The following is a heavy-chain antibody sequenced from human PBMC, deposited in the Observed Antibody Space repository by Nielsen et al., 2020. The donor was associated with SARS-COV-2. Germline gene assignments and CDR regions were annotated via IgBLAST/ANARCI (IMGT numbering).Heavy chain of an antibody. J-gene: IGHJ4*02. V-gene: IGHV7-4-1*02. CDR2: INTNTGNP. D-gene: IGHD5-18*01. Sequence: ASVKVSCKASGYTFTSYAMNWVRQAPGQGLEWMGWINTNTGNPTYAQGFTGRFVFSLDTSVSTAYLQISSLKAEDTAVYYCARDISGGGGYSYGYDYFDYWGQGTPVTVSS. CDR1: GYTFTSYA. CDR3: ARDISGGGGYSYGYDYFDY.